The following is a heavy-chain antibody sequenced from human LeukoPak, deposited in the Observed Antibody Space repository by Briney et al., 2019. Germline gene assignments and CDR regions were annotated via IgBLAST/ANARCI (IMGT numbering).Heavy chain of an antibody. J-gene: IGHJ4*02. Sequence: ASVKVSCKASGYTFTSYGISWVRQAPGQGLEWMGWISAYNGNTNYAQKLQGRVTMTTDTSTSTAYMELRSLRSDDTAVYYCARAVSLDGYNEGYFDYWGQGTLVTVSS. D-gene: IGHD5-24*01. V-gene: IGHV1-18*01. CDR3: ARAVSLDGYNEGYFDY. CDR2: ISAYNGNT. CDR1: GYTFTSYG.